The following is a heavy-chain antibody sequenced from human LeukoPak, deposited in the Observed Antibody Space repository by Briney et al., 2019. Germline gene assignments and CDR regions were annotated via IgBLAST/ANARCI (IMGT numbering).Heavy chain of an antibody. CDR1: GGSISSGSYY. V-gene: IGHV4-61*02. D-gene: IGHD1-1*01. CDR3: ARACLNWNGDAFDI. Sequence: SETLSLTCTVPGGSISSGSYYWSWIRQPAGKGLEWIGRIYTSGSTNYNPSLKSRVTISVDTSKNQFSLKLSSVTAADTAVYHCARACLNWNGDAFDIWGQGTMVTVSS. CDR2: IYTSGST. J-gene: IGHJ3*02.